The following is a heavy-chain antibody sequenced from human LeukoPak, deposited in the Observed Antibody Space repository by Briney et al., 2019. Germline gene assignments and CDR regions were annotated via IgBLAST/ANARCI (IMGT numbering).Heavy chain of an antibody. CDR2: IYHSGST. D-gene: IGHD3-16*02. V-gene: IGHV4-30-2*01. CDR3: ARAYYDYVWGSYRYPNYFDY. Sequence: SETLSLTCTVSGGSISSGGYYWSWIRQPPGKGLEWIGYIYHSGSTYYNPSLKSRVTISVDRSKNQFSLKLSSVTAADTAVYYCARAYYDYVWGSYRYPNYFDYWGQGTLVTVSS. CDR1: GGSISSGGYY. J-gene: IGHJ4*02.